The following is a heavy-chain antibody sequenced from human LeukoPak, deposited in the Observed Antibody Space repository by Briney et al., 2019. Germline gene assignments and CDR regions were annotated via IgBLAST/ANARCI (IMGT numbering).Heavy chain of an antibody. CDR1: GFTFSSYG. D-gene: IGHD1-26*01. J-gene: IGHJ4*02. CDR3: VRGGLYHYSGTSGDY. Sequence: GGSLRLSCAASGFTFSSYGMSWVRQAPGKGLEWVSYISSSGSTIYYADSVKGRFTISRDNAESSLYLQLSSLGAEDTAVYYCVRGGLYHYSGTSGDYWGQGTLVTVSS. CDR2: ISSSGSTI. V-gene: IGHV3-48*04.